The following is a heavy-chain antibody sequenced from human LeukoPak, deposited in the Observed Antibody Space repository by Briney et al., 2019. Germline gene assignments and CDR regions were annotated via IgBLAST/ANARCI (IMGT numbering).Heavy chain of an antibody. D-gene: IGHD6-19*01. CDR3: ARDCSVAVAGTKGVLSY. V-gene: IGHV1-2*06. Sequence: ASVKVSCKASGYTFTGYYMHWVRQAPGQGLEWMGRINPNSGGTNYAQNVQGRVTMTRDTSISTAYMELSRLRSDDTAVYYCARDCSVAVAGTKGVLSYWGQGTLVTVSS. J-gene: IGHJ4*02. CDR1: GYTFTGYY. CDR2: INPNSGGT.